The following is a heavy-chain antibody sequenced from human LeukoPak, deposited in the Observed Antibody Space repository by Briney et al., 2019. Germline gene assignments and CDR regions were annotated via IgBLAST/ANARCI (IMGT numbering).Heavy chain of an antibody. CDR1: GGSFSGYY. CDR3: ARKPRTTGTTTHSYYYYYYMDV. V-gene: IGHV4-34*01. Sequence: PETLSLTCAVYGGSFSGYYWSWIRQPPGKGLEWIGEINHGVSTNYNPSLKSRVTISVDTSKNQFSLKLSSVTAADTAVYYCARKPRTTGTTTHSYYYYYYMDVWGKGTTVTLSS. CDR2: INHGVST. J-gene: IGHJ6*03. D-gene: IGHD1-1*01.